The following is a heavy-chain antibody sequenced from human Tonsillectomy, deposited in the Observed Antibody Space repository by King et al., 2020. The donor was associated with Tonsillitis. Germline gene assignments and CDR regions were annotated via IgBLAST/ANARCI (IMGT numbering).Heavy chain of an antibody. D-gene: IGHD1-7*01. Sequence: QLVQSGAEVKKSGESLKISCKVSGYRFHSYWIAWVRQMPGKGLEWMGIIYPADSDARYSPSFQGQVTISVDRSLSTAYLQWNSLKASDTAVYYCARQAVTPANYFAPWGQGTLVTVSS. CDR1: GYRFHSYW. V-gene: IGHV5-51*01. CDR3: ARQAVTPANYFAP. J-gene: IGHJ5*02. CDR2: IYPADSDA.